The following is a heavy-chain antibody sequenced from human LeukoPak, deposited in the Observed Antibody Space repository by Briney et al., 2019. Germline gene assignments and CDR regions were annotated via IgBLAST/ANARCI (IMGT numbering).Heavy chain of an antibody. Sequence: PSETLSLTCTVSGGSISGYYWSWIRQPPGQGLEWVGYIYTSGSTNYNPSLKSRVTISVDTSKNQFSLKLSFVTAADRAVYYCARMYSSSSAFDYWGQGTLVTVSS. CDR2: IYTSGST. CDR1: GGSISGYY. CDR3: ARMYSSSSAFDY. J-gene: IGHJ4*02. D-gene: IGHD6-6*01. V-gene: IGHV4-4*09.